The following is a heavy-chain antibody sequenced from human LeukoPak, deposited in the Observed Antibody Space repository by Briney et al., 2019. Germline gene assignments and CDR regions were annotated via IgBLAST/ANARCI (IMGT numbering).Heavy chain of an antibody. Sequence: SVNVSCKASGGTFSSYAISWVRQAPGQGLEWMGGIIPIFGTANYAQKFQGRVTITADKSTSTAYMELSSLRSEDTAVYYCARVNYCSSTSCYIFDYWGQGTLVTVSS. J-gene: IGHJ4*02. D-gene: IGHD2-2*01. CDR3: ARVNYCSSTSCYIFDY. CDR2: IIPIFGTA. V-gene: IGHV1-69*06. CDR1: GGTFSSYA.